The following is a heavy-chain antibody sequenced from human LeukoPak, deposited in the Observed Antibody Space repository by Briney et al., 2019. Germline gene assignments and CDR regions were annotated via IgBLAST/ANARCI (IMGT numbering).Heavy chain of an antibody. CDR3: ARDRDDFWSGYYYFDY. Sequence: PGGSLRLSCAASGFTFSSYWMSWVRQAPGKGLEWVANIKQDGSEKYYVDSVKGRFTISRDNAKNSLYLQMNSLRAEDTAVYYCARDRDDFWSGYYYFDYWGQGTLVTVSS. V-gene: IGHV3-7*01. CDR2: IKQDGSEK. D-gene: IGHD3-3*01. CDR1: GFTFSSYW. J-gene: IGHJ4*02.